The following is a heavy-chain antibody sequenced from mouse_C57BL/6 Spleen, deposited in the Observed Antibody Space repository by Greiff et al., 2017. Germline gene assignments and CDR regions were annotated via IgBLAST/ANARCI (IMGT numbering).Heavy chain of an antibody. D-gene: IGHD2-1*01. Sequence: VQLKESGPELVKPGASVKISCKASGYSFTDYNMNWVKQSNGKSLEWIGVINPNYGTTSYNQKFKGKATLTVDQSASTAYMQLSSLTSEDSAVYYSARSGGVYGNPFAYWGQGTLVTVSA. J-gene: IGHJ3*01. V-gene: IGHV1-39*01. CDR2: INPNYGTT. CDR3: ARSGGVYGNPFAY. CDR1: GYSFTDYN.